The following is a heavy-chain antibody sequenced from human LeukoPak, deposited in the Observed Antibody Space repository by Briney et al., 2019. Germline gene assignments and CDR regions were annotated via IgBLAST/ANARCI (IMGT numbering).Heavy chain of an antibody. V-gene: IGHV3-66*01. D-gene: IGHD3-22*01. Sequence: GGSLRLSCAASGFTVSNKHMSWVRQAPGKGLEWVSGIYSDGSTYYADSVKGRFIISRDNSKNTLYLQMNSLRAEDTAVYYCARAYYYDSSVTPDYWGQGTLVTVSS. CDR1: GFTVSNKH. J-gene: IGHJ4*02. CDR2: IYSDGST. CDR3: ARAYYYDSSVTPDY.